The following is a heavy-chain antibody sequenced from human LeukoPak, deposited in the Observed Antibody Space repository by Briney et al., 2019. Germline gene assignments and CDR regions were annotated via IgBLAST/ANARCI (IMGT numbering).Heavy chain of an antibody. CDR1: GGSFSGYY. CDR2: INHSGST. Sequence: SETLSLTCAVYGGSFSGYYWSWIRQPPGKGLEWIGEINHSGSTNYNPSLKSRVTISLDTSKNQFSLKLSSVTAADTAVYYCARLKYYDILTGIRPRKYNWFDPWGQGTLVTVSS. J-gene: IGHJ5*02. V-gene: IGHV4-34*01. D-gene: IGHD3-9*01. CDR3: ARLKYYDILTGIRPRKYNWFDP.